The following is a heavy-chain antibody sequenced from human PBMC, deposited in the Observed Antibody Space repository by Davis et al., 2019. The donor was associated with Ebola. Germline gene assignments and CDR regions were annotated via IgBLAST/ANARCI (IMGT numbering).Heavy chain of an antibody. Sequence: PGGSLRLSCAASGFTFSSYGMHWVRQAPGKGLEWVAVISYDGSNKYYADSVKGRFTISRDNSKNTLYLQMNSLRAEDTAVYYCARDRGYYDSSGYTYWYFDLWGRGTLVTVSS. CDR3: ARDRGYYDSSGYTYWYFDL. CDR2: ISYDGSNK. D-gene: IGHD3-22*01. CDR1: GFTFSSYG. V-gene: IGHV3-30*03. J-gene: IGHJ2*01.